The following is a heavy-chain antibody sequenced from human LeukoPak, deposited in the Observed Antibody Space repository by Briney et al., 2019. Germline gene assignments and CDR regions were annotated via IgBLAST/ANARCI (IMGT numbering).Heavy chain of an antibody. J-gene: IGHJ6*03. CDR1: GYSISSGYY. V-gene: IGHV4-38-2*02. D-gene: IGHD3/OR15-3a*01. CDR3: ARMGSGPVIMDYYYYMDV. Sequence: SETLSLTCTVSGYSISSGYYWGWIRQPPGKGLEWIGSIYHSGSTYYNPSLKSRVTISVDTSKNQFSLKLSSVTAADTAVYYCARMGSGPVIMDYYYYMDVWGKGTTVTVSS. CDR2: IYHSGST.